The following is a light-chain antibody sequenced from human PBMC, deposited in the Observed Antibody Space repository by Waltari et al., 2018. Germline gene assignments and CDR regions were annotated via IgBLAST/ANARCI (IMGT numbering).Light chain of an antibody. V-gene: IGKV3-20*01. CDR3: QQFGGGFT. Sequence: EIVLTHSPVTLSLSPGERATLACRASQSVSSSYLAWYQQKPGQAPRLLIYGESFRATGIPDRFSGSGSGTDFTLTISRLETEDVAVFYCQQFGGGFTFGPGTKVDIK. CDR1: QSVSSSY. J-gene: IGKJ3*01. CDR2: GES.